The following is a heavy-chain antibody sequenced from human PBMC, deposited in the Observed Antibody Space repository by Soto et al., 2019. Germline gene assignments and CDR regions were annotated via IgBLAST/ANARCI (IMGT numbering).Heavy chain of an antibody. D-gene: IGHD6-6*01. V-gene: IGHV4-34*01. CDR1: GGSFNDYY. Sequence: QVQLQQWGAGLLKPSETLSLTCAVYGGSFNDYYWTWLRQPPGERLEWIGEINHSGATNYNPSLMSRVTISIDTSKNQFSLTLSSMTAADTAVYYCASYGPGPGTRHYYFHYWGQGTLVTVSS. CDR2: INHSGAT. J-gene: IGHJ4*02. CDR3: ASYGPGPGTRHYYFHY.